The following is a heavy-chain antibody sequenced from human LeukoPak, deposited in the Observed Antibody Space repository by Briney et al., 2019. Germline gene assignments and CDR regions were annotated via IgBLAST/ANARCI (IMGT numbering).Heavy chain of an antibody. CDR1: GFTFSSYW. D-gene: IGHD6-19*01. J-gene: IGHJ5*02. CDR2: ISPDGSSA. Sequence: TGGSLRLSCAASGFTFSSYWMHWVRQAPGKGLVWVSRISPDGSSALYADSVKGRFTISRDNAKNSLYLQMNSLRVEDTAVYYCARGSSGWYLYWFDTWGQGTLVTVSS. CDR3: ARGSSGWYLYWFDT. V-gene: IGHV3-74*01.